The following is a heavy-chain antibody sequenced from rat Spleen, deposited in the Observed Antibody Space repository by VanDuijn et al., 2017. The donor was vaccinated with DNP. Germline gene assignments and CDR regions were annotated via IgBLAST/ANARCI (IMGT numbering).Heavy chain of an antibody. Sequence: QVQLKESGLGLMQPSQTLSLTCIVSGFSLTSYHVHWVRQSPGKGLEWMGVIWNTGGTRYNSALKSRLTISKDTSKSQVFLKMNSLQTEDTATYYCARDENGYVYYWFAYWGQGTLVTVSS. J-gene: IGHJ3*01. V-gene: IGHV2-41*01. CDR2: IWNTGGT. CDR3: ARDENGYVYYWFAY. D-gene: IGHD1-7*01. CDR1: GFSLTSYH.